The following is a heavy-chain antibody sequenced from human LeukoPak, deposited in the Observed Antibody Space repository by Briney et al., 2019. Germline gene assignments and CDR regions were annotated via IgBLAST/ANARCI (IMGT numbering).Heavy chain of an antibody. CDR1: GFTFNIYA. Sequence: GGSLRLSCAASGFTFNIYAMTWVRQAPGKGLEWVSTFSGHDNSTYHTDSVRGRFTISRDNPKSTLYLQMNSLRAEDTAVYYCAKGNSGGTYYAADDYWGQGTLVTVSS. CDR2: FSGHDNST. CDR3: AKGNSGGTYYAADDY. V-gene: IGHV3-23*01. J-gene: IGHJ4*02. D-gene: IGHD2-15*01.